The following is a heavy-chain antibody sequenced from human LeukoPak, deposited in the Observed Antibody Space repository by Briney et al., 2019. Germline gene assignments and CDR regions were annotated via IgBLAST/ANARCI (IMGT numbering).Heavy chain of an antibody. D-gene: IGHD3-10*01. Sequence: SSETLSLTCAVYGGSFSGYYWSWVRQPPGKGLEWIGEINHSESTNYNPSLKSRVTISVDTSKNQFSLKLSSVTAADTAVYYCARYGSGSYYPRPLTIDYWGQGTLVTVSS. J-gene: IGHJ4*02. V-gene: IGHV4-34*01. CDR1: GGSFSGYY. CDR3: ARYGSGSYYPRPLTIDY. CDR2: INHSEST.